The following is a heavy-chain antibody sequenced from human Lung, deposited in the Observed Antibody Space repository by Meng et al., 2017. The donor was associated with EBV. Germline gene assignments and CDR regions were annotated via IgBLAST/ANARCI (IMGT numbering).Heavy chain of an antibody. CDR2: LIAVFDKT. D-gene: IGHD1-14*01. CDR1: GGSFSTHT. Sequence: QVQVAQSGAEVKKPGASVKVSCKTSGGSFSTHTFSWVRQAPGQGLEWMGGLIAVFDKTKAAPRFQDRVTFTADESTSTAYMEVSSLTFDDTAVYFCARGRRNEPLFDYWGQGTLVTVSS. V-gene: IGHV1-69*01. J-gene: IGHJ4*02. CDR3: ARGRRNEPLFDY.